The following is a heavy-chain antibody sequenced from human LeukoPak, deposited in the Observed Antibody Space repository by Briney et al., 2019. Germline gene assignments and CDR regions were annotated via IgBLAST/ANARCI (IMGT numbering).Heavy chain of an antibody. Sequence: GSLRLSCAASGFTFSSYSINWVRQAPGKGLEWVSYISGGNSTIYYADPVKGRFTISRDNAKNLLYLQMNSLRAEDTAVYYCARHPSSGWYYFDYWGQGTLVTVSS. CDR1: GFTFSSYS. D-gene: IGHD6-19*01. V-gene: IGHV3-48*04. CDR2: ISGGNSTI. CDR3: ARHPSSGWYYFDY. J-gene: IGHJ4*02.